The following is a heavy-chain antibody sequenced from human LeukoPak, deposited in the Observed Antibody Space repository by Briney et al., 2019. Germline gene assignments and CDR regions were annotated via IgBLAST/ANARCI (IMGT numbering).Heavy chain of an antibody. D-gene: IGHD2-2*01. J-gene: IGHJ4*02. V-gene: IGHV1-2*02. CDR1: GYIFTDYH. CDR2: VDPNSGDS. CDR3: ARLRLGVGNDY. Sequence: ASVKVSCKASGYIFTDYHIHWMRQAPGQGLEWMGWVDPNSGDSDSAQKFKGRVTMIRDTSISTIYMELRGLRSDDTAMYFCARLRLGVGNDYWGQGTLVIVSS.